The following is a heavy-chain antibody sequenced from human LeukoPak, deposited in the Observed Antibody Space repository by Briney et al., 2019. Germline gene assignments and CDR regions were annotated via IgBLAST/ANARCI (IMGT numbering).Heavy chain of an antibody. CDR2: IRGDGTT. V-gene: IGHV3-23*01. CDR3: AKGGGWLYYFDY. D-gene: IGHD6-19*01. CDR1: GFTFSGFA. J-gene: IGHJ4*02. Sequence: QPGGPLRPSCAPFGFTFSGFARNGVRQPPGRGLRGVSSIRGDGTTYYADSVKGRYTIFRDNSKNTLYLQMNSLRAEDTAVYYCAKGGGWLYYFDYWGQGTLVTVSS.